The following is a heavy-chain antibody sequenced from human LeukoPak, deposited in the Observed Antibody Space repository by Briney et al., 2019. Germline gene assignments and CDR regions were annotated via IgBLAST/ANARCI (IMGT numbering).Heavy chain of an antibody. CDR2: IRLSDGYT. Sequence: GGSLRLSCAPSGFTFSNYAMTWVRQAPGKGLEWVSAIRLSDGYTYYADSVQGRFIISRDTSKNTVSLQMNSLTGDDTALYYCARVAGSYSIRPFDFWGQGTVVIVSS. CDR1: GFTFSNYA. V-gene: IGHV3-23*01. D-gene: IGHD1-26*01. CDR3: ARVAGSYSIRPFDF. J-gene: IGHJ4*02.